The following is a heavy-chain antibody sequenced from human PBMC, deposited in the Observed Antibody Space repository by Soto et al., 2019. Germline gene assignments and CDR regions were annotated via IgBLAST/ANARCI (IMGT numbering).Heavy chain of an antibody. CDR3: ARDLWFGELLPNTHFDY. D-gene: IGHD3-10*01. V-gene: IGHV3-33*01. CDR2: IWYDGSNK. CDR1: GFTFSSYG. Sequence: GGSLRLSCAASGFTFSSYGMHWVRQAPGKGLEWVAVIWYDGSNKYYADSVKGRFTISRDNSKNTLYLQMNSLRAEDTAVYYCARDLWFGELLPNTHFDYWGQGTLVTVSS. J-gene: IGHJ4*02.